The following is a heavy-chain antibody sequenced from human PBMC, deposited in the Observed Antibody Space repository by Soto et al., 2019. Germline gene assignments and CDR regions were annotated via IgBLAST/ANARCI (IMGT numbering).Heavy chain of an antibody. V-gene: IGHV2-5*02. CDR2: IYWDDDK. Sequence: QITLKESGPTLANPTQTLTLTCTFSGFSLSTARASVGWLRQPPGKALEWLTLIYWDDDKRYSPSLKSRLTSTKDTSTNQVVLTLSTMDPVDTATYYCAHSRGFGELAFDHWGQGTQVTVSS. CDR1: GFSLSTARAS. CDR3: AHSRGFGELAFDH. J-gene: IGHJ4*02. D-gene: IGHD3-10*01.